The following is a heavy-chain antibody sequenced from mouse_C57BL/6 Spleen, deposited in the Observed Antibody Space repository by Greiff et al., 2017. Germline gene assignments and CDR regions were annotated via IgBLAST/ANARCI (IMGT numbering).Heavy chain of an antibody. J-gene: IGHJ2*01. Sequence: EVKLQESGPGLVKPSQSLSLTCSVTGYSITSGYYWNWIRQFPGNKLEWMGYISYDGSNNYNPSLKNRISITRDTSKNQFFLKLNSVTTEDTATYYCARDSLYYYGSSYYFDYWGQGTTLTVSS. V-gene: IGHV3-6*01. CDR2: ISYDGSN. CDR1: GYSITSGYY. CDR3: ARDSLYYYGSSYYFDY. D-gene: IGHD1-1*01.